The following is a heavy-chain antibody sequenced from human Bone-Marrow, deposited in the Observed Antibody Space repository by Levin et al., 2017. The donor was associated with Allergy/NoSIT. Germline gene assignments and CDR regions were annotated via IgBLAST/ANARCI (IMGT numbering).Heavy chain of an antibody. J-gene: IGHJ6*02. V-gene: IGHV4-34*01. CDR1: GGSFSGYY. D-gene: IGHD3-3*01. CDR3: AREVRFLEWLPYGMDV. Sequence: SQTLSLTCAVYGGSFSGYYWSWIRQPPGKGLEWIGEINHSGSTNYNPSLKSRVTISVDTSKNQFSLKLSSVTAADTAVYYCAREVRFLEWLPYGMDVWGQGTTVTVSS. CDR2: INHSGST.